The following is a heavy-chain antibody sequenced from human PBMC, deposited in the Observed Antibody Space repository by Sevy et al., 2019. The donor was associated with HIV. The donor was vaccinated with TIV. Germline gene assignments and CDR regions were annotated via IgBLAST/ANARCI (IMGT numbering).Heavy chain of an antibody. J-gene: IGHJ3*01. D-gene: IGHD3-22*01. V-gene: IGHV3-23*01. CDR1: GFTFNTHA. Sequence: GGSLRLSCTASGFTFNTHAMTWVRQPPGKGLEWVSVISGPGLSTYYADSVKGRFTISRDNSKNTLYLQMNSLRVDDTATYYCAKALNPALESMIEVILRTLKGFDVWGQGTMVTVSS. CDR2: ISGPGLST. CDR3: AKALNPALESMIEVILRTLKGFDV.